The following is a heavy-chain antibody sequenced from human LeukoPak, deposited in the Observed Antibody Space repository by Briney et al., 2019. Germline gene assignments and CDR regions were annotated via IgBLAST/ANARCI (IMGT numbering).Heavy chain of an antibody. V-gene: IGHV4-59*01. J-gene: IGHJ6*03. CDR3: AGSPWGLRDPYYYMDV. CDR2: IYYSGST. CDR1: GGSISSYY. D-gene: IGHD7-27*01. Sequence: SETLSLTCTVSGGSISSYYWSWIRQPPGKGLEWIGYIYYSGSTNYNPSLKSRVTISVDTSKNQFSLKLSSVTAADTAVYYCAGSPWGLRDPYYYMDVWGKGTTVTISS.